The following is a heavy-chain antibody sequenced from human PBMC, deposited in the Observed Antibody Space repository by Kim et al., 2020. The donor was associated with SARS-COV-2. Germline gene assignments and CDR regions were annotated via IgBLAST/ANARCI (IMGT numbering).Heavy chain of an antibody. CDR1: GGSFNTYD. D-gene: IGHD6-19*01. V-gene: IGHV1-69*06. CDR2: IIPVFGSP. CDR3: ATSQGIAVAGTYWFFVV. J-gene: IGHJ2*01. Sequence: SVKVSCKASGGSFNTYDVNWVRQAPGQGFELLGGIIPVFGSPKYTQKFQGRITITADTSTSTVYMELRSLKFDDTAVYFCATSQGIAVAGTYWFFVVWG.